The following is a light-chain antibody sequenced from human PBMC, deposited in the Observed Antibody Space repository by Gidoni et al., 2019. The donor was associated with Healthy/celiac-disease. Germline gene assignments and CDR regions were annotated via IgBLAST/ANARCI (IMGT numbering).Light chain of an antibody. CDR2: AES. J-gene: IGKJ2*01. Sequence: IQLTHSPSSLSASVGDRVTITSRASQSISSYLNWYQQKQGKAPKLLIYAESSLQIGVPSSFSGSGSGTDLTLPISILQPEDLAIYYCQQSYSTPYTFGQGTKLEIK. CDR3: QQSYSTPYT. CDR1: QSISSY. V-gene: IGKV1-39*01.